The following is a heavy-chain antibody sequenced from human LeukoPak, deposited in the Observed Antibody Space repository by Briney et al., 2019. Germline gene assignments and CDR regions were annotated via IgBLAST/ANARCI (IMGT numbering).Heavy chain of an antibody. CDR1: GYTFTSYY. CDR2: INPSGGST. J-gene: IGHJ4*02. Sequence: ASVKVFCKASGYTFTSYYMHWVRQAPGQGLEWMGIINPSGGSTSYAQKFQGRVTITRDKSTSKVYMELSSLRSEATAVYYCARETTAAGSFDYWGQGTLVTVSP. CDR3: ARETTAAGSFDY. V-gene: IGHV1-46*01. D-gene: IGHD6-13*01.